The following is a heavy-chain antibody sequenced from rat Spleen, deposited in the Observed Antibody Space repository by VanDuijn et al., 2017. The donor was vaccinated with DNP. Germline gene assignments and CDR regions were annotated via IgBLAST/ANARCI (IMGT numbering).Heavy chain of an antibody. CDR3: ARHRTIMPYYYAMDA. D-gene: IGHD1-12*01. V-gene: IGHV5-31*01. J-gene: IGHJ4*01. CDR2: IGSTGDNT. Sequence: EVQLVESGGGPVQPGRSLKLSCVASGFIFRNYWMTWIRQAPGKGLEEVAFIGSTGDNTYYSESVKGRFSFSRDNAKSTLYLQMDSLRSEDTATYYCARHRTIMPYYYAMDAWGQGASVTVSS. CDR1: GFIFRNYW.